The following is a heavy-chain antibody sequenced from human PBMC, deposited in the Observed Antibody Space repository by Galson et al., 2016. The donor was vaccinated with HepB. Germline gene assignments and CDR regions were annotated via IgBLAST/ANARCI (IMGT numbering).Heavy chain of an antibody. J-gene: IGHJ4*02. D-gene: IGHD1-26*01. CDR1: GFTFNDYA. Sequence: SLRLSCAASGFTFNDYAMHWVRQTPGKGLQWVSLISWNSGRISYANSVRGRFTVSRDNARNSLSLQMNKLRPDDTALYYCAKDLGAVATNLYNYYDSWSQGTLVTVSS. V-gene: IGHV3-9*01. CDR3: AKDLGAVATNLYNYYDS. CDR2: ISWNSGRI.